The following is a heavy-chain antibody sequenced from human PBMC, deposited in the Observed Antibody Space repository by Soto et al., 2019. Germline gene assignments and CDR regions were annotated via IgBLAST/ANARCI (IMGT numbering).Heavy chain of an antibody. V-gene: IGHV1-3*01. J-gene: IGHJ4*02. CDR3: ARDESGYSSSWYIDYFNY. Sequence: QVQLVQSGAELKKPGASVKVSCNSSGNTFPNYAIHWVRQAPGQRPEWMGWINGGNGNTYYSEKFQGRVTFTRDTSASTVYTELSSLRSEDTAIYYCARDESGYSSSWYIDYFNYWGQGALVTVSS. CDR1: GNTFPNYA. D-gene: IGHD6-13*01. CDR2: INGGNGNT.